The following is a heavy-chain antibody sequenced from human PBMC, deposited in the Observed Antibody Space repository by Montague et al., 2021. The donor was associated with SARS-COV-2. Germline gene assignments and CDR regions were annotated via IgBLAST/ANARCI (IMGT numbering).Heavy chain of an antibody. J-gene: IGHJ6*02. Sequence: SETLSLTCAVYGGSFSGYYWSWIRQPPGKGLEWIGEINHSGSTNYNLSLKSRVTISVDTSKNQFSLKLSSVTAADTAVYCCARVRAVPAAMRIFSLGRSYYGMDVWGQGTTVTVSS. D-gene: IGHD2-2*01. CDR3: ARVRAVPAAMRIFSLGRSYYGMDV. CDR2: INHSGST. V-gene: IGHV4-34*01. CDR1: GGSFSGYY.